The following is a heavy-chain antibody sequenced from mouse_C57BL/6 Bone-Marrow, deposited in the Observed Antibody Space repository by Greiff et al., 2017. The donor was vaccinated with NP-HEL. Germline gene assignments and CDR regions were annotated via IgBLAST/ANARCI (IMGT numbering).Heavy chain of an antibody. D-gene: IGHD2-12*01. J-gene: IGHJ3*01. Sequence: VQLQQPGAELVMPGASVKLSCKASGYTFTSYWMHWVKQRPGQGLEWIGEIDPSDSYTNYNQKFKGKSTLTVDKSSSTAYMQLSSLTSEDSAVDDCARSGILRRGFAYWGQGTLVTVSA. CDR1: GYTFTSYW. CDR2: IDPSDSYT. CDR3: ARSGILRRGFAY. V-gene: IGHV1-69*01.